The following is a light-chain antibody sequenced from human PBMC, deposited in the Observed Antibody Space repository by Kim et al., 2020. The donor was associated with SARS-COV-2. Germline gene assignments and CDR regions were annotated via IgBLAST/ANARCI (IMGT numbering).Light chain of an antibody. CDR3: QHYGSSPT. J-gene: IGKJ2*01. CDR2: SAS. Sequence: SMSPGERATHSCRASQSVSSSYLAWYQQKPGQAPRLLIYSASTRATGIPDRFSGSGSGTDFTLTISRLEPEDSAVYYCQHYGSSPTFGQGTKLEI. CDR1: QSVSSSY. V-gene: IGKV3-20*01.